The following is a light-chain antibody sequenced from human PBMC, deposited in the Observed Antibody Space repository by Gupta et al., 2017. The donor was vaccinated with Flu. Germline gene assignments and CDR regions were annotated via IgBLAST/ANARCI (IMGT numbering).Light chain of an antibody. Sequence: GDRVTITCRASQAIRNYVAWYLQQPGKAPKLLIYDASNLQNGVPSRFSGSGSGTEFTLTISSLQPEDFATYYCLQDYSYPWTFGQGTKVEIK. J-gene: IGKJ1*01. CDR3: LQDYSYPWT. V-gene: IGKV1-6*01. CDR2: DAS. CDR1: QAIRNY.